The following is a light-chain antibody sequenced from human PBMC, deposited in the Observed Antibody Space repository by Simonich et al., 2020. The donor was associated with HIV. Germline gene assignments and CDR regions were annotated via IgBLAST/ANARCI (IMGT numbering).Light chain of an antibody. V-gene: IGKV4-1*01. Sequence: DIVMTQSPDSLVVSLGERATINCKSSQSVLYSSNNKNYLAWYQQKPGQPPHLLIYWASTRESGVPDRFSGSGSGTDFTLTISSLQAEDVAVYYCQQYYSTPLTFGPGTKVEIK. CDR2: WAS. CDR1: QSVLYSSNNKNY. J-gene: IGKJ3*01. CDR3: QQYYSTPLT.